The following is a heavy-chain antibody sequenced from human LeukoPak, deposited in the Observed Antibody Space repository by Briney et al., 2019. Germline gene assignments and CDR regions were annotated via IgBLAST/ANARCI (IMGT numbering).Heavy chain of an antibody. CDR1: GDSISSGNY. Sequence: PSETLSLTCTVSGDSISSGNYWGWIRQPPGKGLEWIGSIFHTGSTYFNLSLKSRVTISVDTSKNQFSLRLSSVTAADTAVYYCARRGGSGWYYFDYWGQGTLVTVSS. CDR2: IFHTGST. D-gene: IGHD6-19*01. V-gene: IGHV4-38-2*02. CDR3: ARRGGSGWYYFDY. J-gene: IGHJ4*02.